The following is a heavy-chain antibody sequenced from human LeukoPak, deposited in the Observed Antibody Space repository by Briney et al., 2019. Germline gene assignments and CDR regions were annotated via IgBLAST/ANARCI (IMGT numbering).Heavy chain of an antibody. CDR3: ARTPNGDSRRPYHHHLEV. Sequence: GESLKISCKGSGYSFTSYWIGWVRQMPGKGLEWMGIIYPGDSDTRYSPSFQGQVTISANKSISTAYLQWSSLKASDTAMYYCARTPNGDSRRPYHHHLEVWGKGTTVTVSS. D-gene: IGHD6-13*01. V-gene: IGHV5-51*01. J-gene: IGHJ6*03. CDR2: IYPGDSDT. CDR1: GYSFTSYW.